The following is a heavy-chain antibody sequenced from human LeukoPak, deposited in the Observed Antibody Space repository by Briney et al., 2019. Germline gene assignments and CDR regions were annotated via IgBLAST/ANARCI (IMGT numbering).Heavy chain of an antibody. CDR1: GFTFSDYY. J-gene: IGHJ6*03. CDR2: IKSKIEGGTT. D-gene: IGHD1-7*01. CDR3: TTEVKELGSFFYYYYMDV. Sequence: GSLRLSCAASGFTFSDYYMSWIRQAPGKGLEWVARIKSKIEGGTTDYGAPAKGRFTISRDDSNNALFLQMNSLKSEDTGIYYCTTEVKELGSFFYYYYMDVWGTGTTVTISS. V-gene: IGHV3-15*01.